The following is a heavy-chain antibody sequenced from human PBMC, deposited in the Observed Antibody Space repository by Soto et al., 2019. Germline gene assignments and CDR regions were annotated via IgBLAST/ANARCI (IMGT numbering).Heavy chain of an antibody. J-gene: IGHJ4*02. CDR1: GCTFSGST. Sequence: GGSLRLSCAASGCTFSGSTMHWVRQTPGKGLKWVGRIRSKVNSYVTAYAASVKGRFTISRDDSKNTAYLQMNSLQTEATAVYDCTRDNSCWPDWGQGTLVTVSS. CDR3: TRDNSCWPD. CDR2: IRSKVNSYVT. D-gene: IGHD2-2*01. V-gene: IGHV3-73*01.